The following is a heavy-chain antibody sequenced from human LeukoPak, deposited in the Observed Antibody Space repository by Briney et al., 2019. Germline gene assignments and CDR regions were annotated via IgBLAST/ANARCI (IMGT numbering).Heavy chain of an antibody. CDR1: GGSISSSKYY. V-gene: IGHV4-39*01. Sequence: SETLPLTCTVSGGSISSSKYYWGWIRQPPGKGLEWIGSIYYSGSTYYNPSLKSRVTISVDTSKNQFSLKLSSVTAADTAIYDCATGTGHYYYYYYMDVWGKGTTVTVSS. J-gene: IGHJ6*03. CDR2: IYYSGST. D-gene: IGHD1-1*01. CDR3: ATGTGHYYYYYYMDV.